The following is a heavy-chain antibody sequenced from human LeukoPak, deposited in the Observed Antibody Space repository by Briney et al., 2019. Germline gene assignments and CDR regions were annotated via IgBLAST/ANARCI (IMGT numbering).Heavy chain of an antibody. V-gene: IGHV3-7*03. Sequence: GGSLRLSCAASTFTFSSYWMSWVRQAPGKGLEWVANLNRDGSEKSYVASVKGRFTIPRDNAKNSLYLQMNSLRAEDTAVYYCARIRYYDSSGYYYYFDYWGQGTLVTVSS. CDR3: ARIRYYDSSGYYYYFDY. J-gene: IGHJ4*02. CDR1: TFTFSSYW. CDR2: LNRDGSEK. D-gene: IGHD3-22*01.